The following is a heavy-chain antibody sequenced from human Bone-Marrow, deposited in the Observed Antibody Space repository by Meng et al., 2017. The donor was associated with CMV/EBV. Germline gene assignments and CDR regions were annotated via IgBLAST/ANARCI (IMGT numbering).Heavy chain of an antibody. CDR2: ISSSSSYI. V-gene: IGHV3-21*01. D-gene: IGHD1-26*01. Sequence: GESLKISCAASGFTFSSYEMNWVRQAPGKGLEWVSSISSSSSYIYYADSVKGRFTISRDNAKNSLYLQMNSLRAEDTAVYYCARGPTRTELIDYWGQGTLVTVSS. CDR3: ARGPTRTELIDY. CDR1: GFTFSSYE. J-gene: IGHJ4*02.